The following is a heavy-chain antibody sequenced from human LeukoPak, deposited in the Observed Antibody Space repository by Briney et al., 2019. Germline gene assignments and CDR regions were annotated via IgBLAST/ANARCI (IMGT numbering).Heavy chain of an antibody. Sequence: ASVKVSCKASGYTFTSYYMHWVRQAPGQGLEWMGIINPSGGSTSYAQKFQGRVTMTRDTSTSAVYMELSSLRSEDTAVYYCARTHGLTNWFDPWGQGTLVTVSS. CDR3: ARTHGLTNWFDP. CDR2: INPSGGST. D-gene: IGHD4-17*01. J-gene: IGHJ5*02. CDR1: GYTFTSYY. V-gene: IGHV1-46*01.